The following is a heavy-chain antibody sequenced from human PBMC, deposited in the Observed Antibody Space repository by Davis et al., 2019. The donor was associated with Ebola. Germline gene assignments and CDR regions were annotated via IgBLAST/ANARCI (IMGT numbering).Heavy chain of an antibody. D-gene: IGHD6-13*01. CDR2: IYYSGST. CDR3: ARGSAGHFDL. V-gene: IGHV4-59*01. CDR1: GGSIGYYY. J-gene: IGHJ2*01. Sequence: SETLSLTCTVSGGSIGYYYWSWIRQPPGKGLEWIGYIYYSGSTKYIPSPKSRATISVDTSTNQFSLKLSSASAADTAMYYCARGSAGHFDLWGRGNLVTVSS.